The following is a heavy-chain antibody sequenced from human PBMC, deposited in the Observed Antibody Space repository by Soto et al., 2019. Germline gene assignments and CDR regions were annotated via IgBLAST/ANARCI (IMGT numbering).Heavy chain of an antibody. CDR2: FDPEDGET. Sequence: ASVKVSCKVSGYTLTELSMHWVRQAPGKGLEWMGGFDPEDGETIYAQKFQGRVTMTEDTSTDTAYMELSSLRSEDTAVYYCATSLGSGYDWGVIWFDPWGQGTLVTVSS. CDR1: GYTLTELS. CDR3: ATSLGSGYDWGVIWFDP. D-gene: IGHD5-12*01. J-gene: IGHJ5*02. V-gene: IGHV1-24*01.